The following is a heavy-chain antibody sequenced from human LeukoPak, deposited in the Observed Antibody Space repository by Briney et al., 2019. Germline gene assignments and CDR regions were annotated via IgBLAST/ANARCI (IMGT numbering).Heavy chain of an antibody. V-gene: IGHV3-23*01. J-gene: IGHJ4*02. Sequence: GGSLRLSCAASGFTFSSYAMSWVRQAPGKGLEWVSAISGSGGSTYYADSVKGRFTISRDNSKNTLYLQMNSLRAEDTAVYCCAKLPAYDFWSGYGQTFDYWGQGTLVTVSS. CDR1: GFTFSSYA. CDR3: AKLPAYDFWSGYGQTFDY. CDR2: ISGSGGST. D-gene: IGHD3-3*01.